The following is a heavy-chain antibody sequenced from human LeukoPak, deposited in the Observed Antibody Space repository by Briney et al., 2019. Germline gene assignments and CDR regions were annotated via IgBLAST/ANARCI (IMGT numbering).Heavy chain of an antibody. CDR1: GGSFSGYY. CDR3: ARGKHYYDSSGYYYHFDY. V-gene: IGHV4-34*01. D-gene: IGHD3-22*01. CDR2: INHSGST. J-gene: IGHJ4*02. Sequence: KSSETLSLTCAVYGGSFSGYYWSWICQPPGKGLEWIGEINHSGSTNYNPSLKSRVTISVDTSKNQFSLKLSSVTAADTAVYYCARGKHYYDSSGYYYHFDYWGQGTLVTVSS.